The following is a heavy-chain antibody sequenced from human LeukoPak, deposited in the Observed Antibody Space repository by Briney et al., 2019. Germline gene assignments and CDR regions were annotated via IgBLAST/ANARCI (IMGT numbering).Heavy chain of an antibody. V-gene: IGHV4-39*07. CDR1: GDSISSSSYY. D-gene: IGHD6-13*01. CDR2: IYYSGST. Sequence: PSETLSLTCTVSGDSISSSSYYWGWIRQPPGKGLEWIGSIYYSGSTYYNPSLKSRVTISADTSKNQFSLKLSSVTAADTAVYYCARDVTAAFDYWGQGTLVTVSS. J-gene: IGHJ4*02. CDR3: ARDVTAAFDY.